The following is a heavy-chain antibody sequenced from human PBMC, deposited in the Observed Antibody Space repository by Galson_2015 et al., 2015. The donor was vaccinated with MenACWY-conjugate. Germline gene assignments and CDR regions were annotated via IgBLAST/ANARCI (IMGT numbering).Heavy chain of an antibody. D-gene: IGHD1-26*01. CDR1: GFTFSSYS. V-gene: IGHV3-74*01. CDR3: ARLGGNYRTTSHFDY. J-gene: IGHJ4*02. Sequence: SLRLSCAGSGFTFSSYSMNWVRQALGMGLEWVSRINSDGRSTSYADSVKGRFTISRDNAKNTLYLQMNSLRAEDTAVYYCARLGGNYRTTSHFDYWGQGTLVTVSS. CDR2: INSDGRST.